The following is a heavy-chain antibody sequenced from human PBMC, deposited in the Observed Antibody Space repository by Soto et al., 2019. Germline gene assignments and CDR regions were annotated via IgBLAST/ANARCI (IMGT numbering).Heavy chain of an antibody. J-gene: IGHJ4*02. Sequence: EVQLVESGGGLVKPGGSLRLSCAASGFTFSSYSMNWVRQAPGKGLEWVSSISSSSSYIYYADSVKGRFTISRDNAKNSLYLQMNSLRAEDTAVYYCARDLSGYSRGKLGYWGQGTLVTVSS. CDR2: ISSSSSYI. D-gene: IGHD6-13*01. CDR1: GFTFSSYS. CDR3: ARDLSGYSRGKLGY. V-gene: IGHV3-21*01.